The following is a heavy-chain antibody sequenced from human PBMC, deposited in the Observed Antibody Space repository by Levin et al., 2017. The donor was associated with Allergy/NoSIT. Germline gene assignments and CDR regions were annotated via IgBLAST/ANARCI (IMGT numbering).Heavy chain of an antibody. CDR2: MSGRGGST. D-gene: IGHD3-10*01. J-gene: IGHJ4*02. CDR1: GFTFSSYA. CDR3: AKGGITMVRGIIIPNYFDY. Sequence: SCAASGFTFSSYAMSWVRQAPGKGLEWVSAMSGRGGSTYYADSVQGRFTISRDNSKNTLYLQMNSLRAEDTAVYYCAKGGITMVRGIIIPNYFDYWGQGTLVTVSS. V-gene: IGHV3-23*01.